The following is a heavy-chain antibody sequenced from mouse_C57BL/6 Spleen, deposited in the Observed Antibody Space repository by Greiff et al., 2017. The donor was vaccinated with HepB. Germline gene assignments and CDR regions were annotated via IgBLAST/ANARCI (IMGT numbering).Heavy chain of an antibody. CDR3: TIYYGSSWGAMDY. D-gene: IGHD1-1*01. Sequence: EVQLQQSGAELVRPGASVKLSCTASGFNIKDDYMHWVKQRPEQGLEWIGWIDPENGDTEYASKFQGKATITADTSSNTAYLQLSSLTSEDTAVYYCTIYYGSSWGAMDYWGQGTSVTVSS. J-gene: IGHJ4*01. V-gene: IGHV14-4*01. CDR1: GFNIKDDY. CDR2: IDPENGDT.